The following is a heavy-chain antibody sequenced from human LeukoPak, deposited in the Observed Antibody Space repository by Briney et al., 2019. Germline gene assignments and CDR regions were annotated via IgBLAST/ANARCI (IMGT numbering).Heavy chain of an antibody. J-gene: IGHJ6*03. CDR3: ARSDRNDFWSGYHSYYYYYMDV. Sequence: SVKVSCKASGGTFSSYAISWVRQAPRQGLEWMGGIIPIFGTANYAQKFQGRVTITTDESTSTAYMELSSLRSEDTAVYYCARSDRNDFWSGYHSYYYYYMDVWGKGTTVTVSS. V-gene: IGHV1-69*05. D-gene: IGHD3-3*01. CDR1: GGTFSSYA. CDR2: IIPIFGTA.